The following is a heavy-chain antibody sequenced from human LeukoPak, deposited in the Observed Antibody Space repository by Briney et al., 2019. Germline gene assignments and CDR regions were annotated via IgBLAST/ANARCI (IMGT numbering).Heavy chain of an antibody. CDR1: GGSFSGYY. CDR3: ARVGYSYGYLSYYYGMDV. CDR2: INHSGST. Sequence: PSETLSLTCAVYGGSFSGYYWSWIRQPPGKGLEWIGEINHSGSTNYNPSLKRRVTISVDTSKNQFSLKLSSVTAADTAVYYCARVGYSYGYLSYYYGMDVWGQGTTVTVSS. V-gene: IGHV4-34*01. J-gene: IGHJ6*02. D-gene: IGHD5-18*01.